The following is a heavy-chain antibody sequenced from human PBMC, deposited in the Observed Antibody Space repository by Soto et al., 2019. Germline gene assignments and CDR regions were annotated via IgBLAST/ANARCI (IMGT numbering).Heavy chain of an antibody. CDR2: TFSGGST. CDR3: AREGSYSAYNFAHGIQLWSFDF. D-gene: IGHD5-12*01. Sequence: LSLTCTVSGGSINTFYWSWVRQPAGKGLEWIGRTFSGGSTSFNPSLESRVAMSVDTSKNHFSLNLSSVTAADMAVYYCAREGSYSAYNFAHGIQLWSFDFWGQGALVTVSS. V-gene: IGHV4-4*07. J-gene: IGHJ4*02. CDR1: GGSINTFY.